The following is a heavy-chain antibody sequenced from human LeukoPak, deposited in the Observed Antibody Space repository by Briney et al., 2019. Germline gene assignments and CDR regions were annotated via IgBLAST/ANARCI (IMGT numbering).Heavy chain of an antibody. Sequence: GGSLRLSCAASGFTFSSYGMHWVRQAPGKGLEWVAVISYDGSNKYYADSVKGRFTISRDNAKNSLYLQMNSLRAEDTAVYYCARVERYYDFWSGYYDTAFDYWGQGTLVTVSS. CDR2: ISYDGSNK. V-gene: IGHV3-30*03. J-gene: IGHJ4*02. CDR1: GFTFSSYG. CDR3: ARVERYYDFWSGYYDTAFDY. D-gene: IGHD3-3*01.